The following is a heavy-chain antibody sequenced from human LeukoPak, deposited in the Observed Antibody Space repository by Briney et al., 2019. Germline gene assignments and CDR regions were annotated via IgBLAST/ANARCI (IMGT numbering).Heavy chain of an antibody. Sequence: GGSLRLSCAASGFTFSSYSMNWVRQAPRKGLEWVSSISSSSSYIYYADSVKGRFTISRDNAKNSLYLQMNSLRAEDTAVYYCARDSGGTFDYWGQGTLVTVSS. D-gene: IGHD2-15*01. J-gene: IGHJ4*02. CDR1: GFTFSSYS. CDR2: ISSSSSYI. V-gene: IGHV3-21*01. CDR3: ARDSGGTFDY.